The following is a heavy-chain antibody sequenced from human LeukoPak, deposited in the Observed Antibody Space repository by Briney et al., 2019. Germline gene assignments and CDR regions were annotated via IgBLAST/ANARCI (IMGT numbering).Heavy chain of an antibody. CDR2: INHSGST. J-gene: IGHJ5*02. D-gene: IGHD3-10*01. CDR3: ARGRRFHYYYGSGSYRQYNWFDP. CDR1: GGSFSGCY. V-gene: IGHV4-34*01. Sequence: PSETLSLTCAVYGGSFSGCYWSWIRQPPGKGLEWIGEINHSGSTNYNPSLKSRVTISVDTSKNQFSLKLSSVTAADTAVYYCARGRRFHYYYGSGSYRQYNWFDPWGQGTLVTVSS.